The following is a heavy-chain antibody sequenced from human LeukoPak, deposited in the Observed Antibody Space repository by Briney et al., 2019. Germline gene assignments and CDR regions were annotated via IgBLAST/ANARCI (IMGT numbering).Heavy chain of an antibody. CDR2: NYYSGST. D-gene: IGHD6-13*01. V-gene: IGHV4-31*03. J-gene: IGHJ5*02. CDR3: GRGRSGITAGELWFDP. CDR1: GGSISSGGYY. Sequence: SETLSLTCTVSGGSISSGGYYWSWIRQHPGKGLEWIGYNYYSGSTYFNPSLKSRVTISVDTSKNQFSLKLSSVTAADTAVYYCGRGRSGITAGELWFDPWGQGTLVTVSS.